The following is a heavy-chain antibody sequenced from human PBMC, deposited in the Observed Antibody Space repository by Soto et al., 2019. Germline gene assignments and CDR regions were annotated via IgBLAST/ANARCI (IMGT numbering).Heavy chain of an antibody. CDR1: GYSFSIYW. CDR3: ARLFHTSGWFDY. D-gene: IGHD6-19*01. J-gene: IGHJ5*01. V-gene: IGHV5-51*01. CDR2: IYPGDSDT. Sequence: PGESLKISCKGSGYSFSIYWIGWVRQMPGKGLERMGIIYPGDSDTRYSPSFQGQVTISADRSITTTYLQWSSLKASDTAIYYCARLFHTSGWFDYWGQGTLVTVSS.